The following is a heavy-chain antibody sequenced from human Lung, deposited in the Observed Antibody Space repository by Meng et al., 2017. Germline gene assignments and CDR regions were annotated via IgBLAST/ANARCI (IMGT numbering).Heavy chain of an antibody. CDR2: ITPGSGNT. CDR1: GYTFTSYA. Sequence: QVQLVQSGAEVKKPGASVKVSCKASGYTFTSYAMHWVRQASGQSLEWMGWITPGSGNTKYSQKFQGRLTITTDTSASTAYMELSTLRSEDTAVYYCARDFTSGSSGDPWGQGTLVTVSS. D-gene: IGHD6-19*01. V-gene: IGHV1-3*01. J-gene: IGHJ5*02. CDR3: ARDFTSGSSGDP.